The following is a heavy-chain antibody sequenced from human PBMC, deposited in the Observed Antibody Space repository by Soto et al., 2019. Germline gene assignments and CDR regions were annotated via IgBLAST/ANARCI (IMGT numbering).Heavy chain of an antibody. Sequence: QVQLVESGGGVVQPGRPLRLSCAASGFTFSSYAMHWVRQAPGKGLEWVAVISYDGSNKYYADSVKGRFTISRDNSKNTLYLQMNSLRAEDTAVYYCAREYYDFWNGGPSYYYYGMDVWGQGTTVTVSS. CDR1: GFTFSSYA. CDR3: AREYYDFWNGGPSYYYYGMDV. D-gene: IGHD3-3*01. J-gene: IGHJ6*02. V-gene: IGHV3-30-3*01. CDR2: ISYDGSNK.